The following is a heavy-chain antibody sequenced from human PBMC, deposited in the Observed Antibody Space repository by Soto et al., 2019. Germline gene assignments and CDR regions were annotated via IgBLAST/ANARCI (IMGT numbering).Heavy chain of an antibody. CDR2: IYSGGST. V-gene: IGHV3-66*01. D-gene: IGHD2-2*03. CDR1: GFTVSSNY. CDR3: AGRDGYCSSTSCGYY. J-gene: IGHJ4*02. Sequence: GGSLRLSCAASGFTVSSNYMSWVRQAPGKGLEWVSVIYSGGSTYYADSVKGRFTISRDNSKNTLYLQMNSLRAEDTAVYYCAGRDGYCSSTSCGYYWGQGTLVTVSS.